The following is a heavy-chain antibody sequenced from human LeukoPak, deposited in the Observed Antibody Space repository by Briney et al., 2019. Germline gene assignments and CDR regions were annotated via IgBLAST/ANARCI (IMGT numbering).Heavy chain of an antibody. Sequence: SETLSLTCGVYGWSFSGYYWGWIRQPPGKGLEWIGAVNLGGSTSYNASLRSRVTISVDTSKNQFSLNLRFVTAADTAVYYCIAVAGTPNWFDPWGQGTLVTVSS. J-gene: IGHJ5*02. D-gene: IGHD6-19*01. CDR1: GWSFSGYY. CDR3: IAVAGTPNWFDP. CDR2: VNLGGST. V-gene: IGHV4-34*01.